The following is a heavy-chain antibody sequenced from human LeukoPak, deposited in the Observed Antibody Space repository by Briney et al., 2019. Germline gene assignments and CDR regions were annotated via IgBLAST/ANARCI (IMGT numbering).Heavy chain of an antibody. D-gene: IGHD4-17*01. V-gene: IGHV3-23*01. CDR2: ISGNGDT. CDR3: AKDPNGDYIGTFDI. Sequence: GGSLRLSCATSQFNFNKFGTTWVRQAPGKGLEWVSSISGNGDTQYADSVQGRFAISRDNSKNTLYLQMNSLRVEDTAVYFCAKDPNGDYIGTFDIWGQGTMVTVSS. CDR1: QFNFNKFG. J-gene: IGHJ3*02.